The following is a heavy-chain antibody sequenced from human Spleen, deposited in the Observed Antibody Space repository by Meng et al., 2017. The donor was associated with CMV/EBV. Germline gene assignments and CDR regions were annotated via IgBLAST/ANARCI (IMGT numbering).Heavy chain of an antibody. CDR2: ISSDGNSE. J-gene: IGHJ4*02. CDR1: GFTFSSYS. V-gene: IGHV3-30-3*01. CDR3: AREYGYCSSTSCYYFDY. Sequence: GESLKISCAASGFTFSSYSIHWVRQAPGKGLEWVAIISSDGNSEYYTDSVKGRFTISRDNSKNTLYLQMNSLRAEDTAVYYCAREYGYCSSTSCYYFDYWGQGTLVTVSS. D-gene: IGHD2-2*01.